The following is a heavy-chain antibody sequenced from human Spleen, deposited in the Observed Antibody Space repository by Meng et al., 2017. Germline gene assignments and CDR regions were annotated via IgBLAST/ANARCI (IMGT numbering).Heavy chain of an antibody. CDR2: INHSGST. J-gene: IGHJ5*02. CDR1: GGSFSGYY. CDR3: AYAPSPYFNWFDP. D-gene: IGHD2-2*01. Sequence: QVQLKEWGAGLLKPSETLSLPCAFYGGSFSGYYWSWIRQPPGKGLEWIGEINHSGSTNYNPSLKSRVTISVDTSKNQFSLKLSSVTAADTAVYYCAYAPSPYFNWFDPWGQGTLVTVSS. V-gene: IGHV4-34*01.